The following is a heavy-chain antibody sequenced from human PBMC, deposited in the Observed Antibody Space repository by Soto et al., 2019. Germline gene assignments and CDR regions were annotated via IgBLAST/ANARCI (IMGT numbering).Heavy chain of an antibody. CDR3: ARGGRYSGYEQGAYYFDY. CDR1: GYTFTGYY. Sequence: ASVKVSCKASGYTFTGYYMHWVRQAPGQGLEWMGWINPNSGGTNYAQKFQGGVTMTRDTSISTAYMELSRLRSDDTAVYYWARGGRYSGYEQGAYYFDYWGQGTLVTVSS. D-gene: IGHD5-12*01. J-gene: IGHJ4*02. CDR2: INPNSGGT. V-gene: IGHV1-2*02.